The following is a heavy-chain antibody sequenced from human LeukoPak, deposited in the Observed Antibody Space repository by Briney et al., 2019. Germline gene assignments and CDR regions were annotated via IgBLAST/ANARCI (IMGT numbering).Heavy chain of an antibody. J-gene: IGHJ4*02. CDR3: ASADSSVDYWVYFDY. Sequence: PSETLSLTCADYGGSFSGYYWSWIRQPPGKWLEWIGEINHSGSTNYNPSLKSRVTISVDTSKNQFSLKLSSVTAADTAVYYCASADSSVDYWVYFDYWGQGTLVTVSS. D-gene: IGHD3-22*01. V-gene: IGHV4-34*01. CDR2: INHSGST. CDR1: GGSFSGYY.